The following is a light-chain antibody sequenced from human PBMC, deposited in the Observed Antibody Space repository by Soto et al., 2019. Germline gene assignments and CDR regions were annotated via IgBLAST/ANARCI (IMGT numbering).Light chain of an antibody. CDR2: DDS. V-gene: IGLV3-21*02. Sequence: YELTQPPSVAVAPGQTARVTWGGKKFGSKSVHWYQQKPGQAPVLVVYDDSDRPSGIPERFSGSNSGNTATLTISRVEAGDEADYYCQVWDSSSDHCYVFGTGTKVTVL. CDR1: KFGSKS. J-gene: IGLJ1*01. CDR3: QVWDSSSDHCYV.